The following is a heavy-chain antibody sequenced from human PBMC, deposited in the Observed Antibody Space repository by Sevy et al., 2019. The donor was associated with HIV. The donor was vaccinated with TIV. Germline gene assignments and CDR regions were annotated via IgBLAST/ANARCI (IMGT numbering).Heavy chain of an antibody. D-gene: IGHD6-19*01. Sequence: SETLSLTCTVSGGSISDHYWNWIRQPPGKGLEWIGQIHYFGSANYNPSLKSRVTISLDTSNNRFSLKLSSVNAADTAVYYCARDTSGYSSGWCTYYNYYGLDVWGQGTTVTVSS. CDR1: GGSISDHY. V-gene: IGHV4-59*11. CDR3: ARDTSGYSSGWCTYYNYYGLDV. CDR2: IHYFGSA. J-gene: IGHJ6*02.